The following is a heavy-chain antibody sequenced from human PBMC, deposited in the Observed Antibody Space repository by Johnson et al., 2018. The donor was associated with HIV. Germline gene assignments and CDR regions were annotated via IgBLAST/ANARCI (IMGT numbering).Heavy chain of an antibody. D-gene: IGHD3/OR15-3a*01. CDR1: GFSFSRYW. V-gene: IGHV3-7*05. CDR2: IKQDGNEK. Sequence: VQLVESGGGLVQPGGSLRLSCVASGFSFSRYWMTWVRQAPGKGLEWVASIKQDGNEKYYVDSVKGRFTISRDNAKNSVDLQMNSLRAEDTAVYYCARALADGWFSYDFFDIWGQGTMVTVSS. CDR3: ARALADGWFSYDFFDI. J-gene: IGHJ3*02.